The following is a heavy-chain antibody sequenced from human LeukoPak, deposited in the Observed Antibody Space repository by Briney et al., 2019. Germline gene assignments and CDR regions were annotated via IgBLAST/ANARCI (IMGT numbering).Heavy chain of an antibody. V-gene: IGHV3-21*01. CDR3: ARDVVLGYCSSTSCYETGWFDP. J-gene: IGHJ5*02. D-gene: IGHD2-2*01. CDR2: ISSSSSYI. Sequence: GGSLRLSCAASGFTFSSYSMTWVRQAPGKGLEWVSSISSSSSYIYYADSVKGRFIISRDNAKNSLYLQMNSLRAEDTAVYYCARDVVLGYCSSTSCYETGWFDPWGQGTLVTVSS. CDR1: GFTFSSYS.